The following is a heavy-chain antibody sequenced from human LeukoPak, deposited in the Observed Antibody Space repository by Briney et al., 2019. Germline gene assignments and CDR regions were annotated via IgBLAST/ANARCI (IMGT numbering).Heavy chain of an antibody. D-gene: IGHD2-2*01. CDR1: GFTFNTHW. J-gene: IGHJ4*02. CDR3: SGRSGFSSIY. V-gene: IGHV3-7*01. Sequence: GGSLRLSCEASGFTFNTHWMNWVRHAPGKGLEWMANISPDGGAEVYVDSVKGRFTISRDNAKNSVYLQMNNVRAEDTVVYYCSGRSGFSSIYWGQEILVTVSS. CDR2: ISPDGGAE.